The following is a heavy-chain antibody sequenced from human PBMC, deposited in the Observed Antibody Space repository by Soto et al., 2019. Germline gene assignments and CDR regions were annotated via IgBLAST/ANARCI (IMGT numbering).Heavy chain of an antibody. Sequence: VGSLRLSCAASGFTFNSYAMNWFRQAPVKRLEWLSSISSSGYIFSTDSVRGRFTISRDNAKNSVYLQINSLRAEDAAVYFCARDCSGGSCYPGMDVWGQGTTVTVSS. V-gene: IGHV3-21*01. CDR2: ISSSGYI. CDR3: ARDCSGGSCYPGMDV. J-gene: IGHJ6*02. CDR1: GFTFNSYA. D-gene: IGHD2-15*01.